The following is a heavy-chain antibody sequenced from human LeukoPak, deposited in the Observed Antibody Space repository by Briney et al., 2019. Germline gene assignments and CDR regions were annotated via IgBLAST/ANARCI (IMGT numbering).Heavy chain of an antibody. J-gene: IGHJ4*02. D-gene: IGHD6-13*01. V-gene: IGHV3-7*03. CDR1: GCTFSSDW. Sequence: PGGALRLSCGASGCTFSSDWMSWCRRAPAEGLEWVANIKQDGSEKYYVDSLKGRFTISRDNAQNSLYLQMNRLRAEDTAVYYCARDQGGSSSWRQTEYWGQGPLVTVSS. CDR3: ARDQGGSSSWRQTEY. CDR2: IKQDGSEK.